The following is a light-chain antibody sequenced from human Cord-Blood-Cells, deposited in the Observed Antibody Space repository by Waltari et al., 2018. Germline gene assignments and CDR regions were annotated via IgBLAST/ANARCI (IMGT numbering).Light chain of an antibody. J-gene: IGKJ1*01. V-gene: IGKV1-39*01. CDR3: QQSYSTPRT. Sequence: DIQMTQSPSSLSASVGDRVTITCRASQSISSYLNWYQQKPGKAPKRLIYAASSLQSGVPPRFSGRGSGTDVTLTISSLQPDDVATYYCQQSYSTPRTFGQGTKVEIK. CDR1: QSISSY. CDR2: AAS.